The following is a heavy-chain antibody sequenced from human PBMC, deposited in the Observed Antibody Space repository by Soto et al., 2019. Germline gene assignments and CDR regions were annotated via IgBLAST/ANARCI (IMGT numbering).Heavy chain of an antibody. CDR2: ISSSGTST. CDR3: ARDRGAVAGQYFDF. V-gene: IGHV3-11*05. Sequence: QVQLVESGGDLVKPGGSLRLSCAVSGFTFSDYYMSWIRKAPGKGLEWISYISSSGTSTKYADSVKGRFIISRDNAQNSLFLQMNSLRVEDTAIYYCARDRGAVAGQYFDFWGQGTLVTVSS. D-gene: IGHD6-19*01. J-gene: IGHJ4*02. CDR1: GFTFSDYY.